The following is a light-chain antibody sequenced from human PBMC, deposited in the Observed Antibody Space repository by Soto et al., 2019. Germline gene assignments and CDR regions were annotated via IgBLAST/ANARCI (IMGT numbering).Light chain of an antibody. J-gene: IGKJ2*01. Sequence: LMTQSPATLSVSPGEGVTLSCRASESISDNLAWYQQKPGQAPRLLVYDASTRATGSPARFSGSGSGTDFSLTINGLQPEDFAVYYCLQYNRWPPFTFGQGTKLEIE. CDR1: ESISDN. CDR3: LQYNRWPPFT. CDR2: DAS. V-gene: IGKV3-15*01.